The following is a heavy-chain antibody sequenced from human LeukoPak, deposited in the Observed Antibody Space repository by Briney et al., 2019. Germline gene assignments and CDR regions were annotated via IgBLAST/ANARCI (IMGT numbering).Heavy chain of an antibody. J-gene: IGHJ4*02. CDR3: AKEKPTVVRSGLDH. CDR1: GYSFTTYG. CDR2: ISDYKGNT. Sequence: ASVKVSCKASGYSFTTYGISWVRQVPGQGLEWMGWISDYKGNTNYAQKFQGRVTLTTDTSTSTAYMELRSLRSDDTAVYYCAKEKPTVVRSGLDHWGQGTLVTVSS. D-gene: IGHD4-23*01. V-gene: IGHV1-18*01.